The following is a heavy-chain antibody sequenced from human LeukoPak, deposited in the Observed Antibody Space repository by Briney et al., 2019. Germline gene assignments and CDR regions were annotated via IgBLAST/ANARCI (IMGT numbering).Heavy chain of an antibody. CDR3: ALTVWEVKLGY. V-gene: IGHV4-59*01. Sequence: SETLSLTCTVSGGSISSYYWSWIRQPPGKGLERIGYIYYSGSTNYNPSLKSRVTISVDTSKNQFSLKLSSVTAADTAIYYCALTVWEVKLGYWGQGTLVTVSS. CDR1: GGSISSYY. J-gene: IGHJ4*02. CDR2: IYYSGST. D-gene: IGHD1-26*01.